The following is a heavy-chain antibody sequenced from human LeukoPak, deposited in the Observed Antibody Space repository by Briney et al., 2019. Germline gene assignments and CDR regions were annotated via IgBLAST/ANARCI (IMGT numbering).Heavy chain of an antibody. Sequence: GGSLRLSCAASGFSFSSYGMHWVRQAPGKGLEWVAVIWYDGSNKYYADSVKGRFTISRDNSKNTLFVQMNSLRAEDTAVYYCARDRYDILTGYYMYFDYWGQGSLVTVSP. CDR3: ARDRYDILTGYYMYFDY. V-gene: IGHV3-33*01. CDR2: IWYDGSNK. J-gene: IGHJ4*02. D-gene: IGHD3-9*01. CDR1: GFSFSSYG.